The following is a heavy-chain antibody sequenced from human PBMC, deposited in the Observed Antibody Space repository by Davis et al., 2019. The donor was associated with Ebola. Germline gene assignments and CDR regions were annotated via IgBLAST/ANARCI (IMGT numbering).Heavy chain of an antibody. CDR1: GFSFSGNN. CDR2: IRYDGRDK. V-gene: IGHV3-30*02. J-gene: IGHJ4*02. CDR3: VRHMFASSWYGYYFDY. Sequence: GESLKISCAASGFSFSGNNMHWVRQAPGKGLEWVTFIRYDGRDKYYPDSVKGRFTISRDNAKNSLYLQMNSLRAEDTAVYYCVRHMFASSWYGYYFDYWGQGTLVTVSS. D-gene: IGHD6-13*01.